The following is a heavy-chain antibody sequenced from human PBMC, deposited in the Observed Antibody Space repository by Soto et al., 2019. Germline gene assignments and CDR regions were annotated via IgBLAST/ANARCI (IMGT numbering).Heavy chain of an antibody. D-gene: IGHD3-22*01. CDR2: IYYSGST. CDR1: GGSISSSSYY. Sequence: PSETLSLTCTFSGGSISSSSYYWGWIRQPPGKGLEWIGSIYYSGSTYYNPSLKSRVTISVDTSKNQFSLKLSSVTAADTAVYYCARHYYDSSGYRGGFAFDIWGQGTMVS. J-gene: IGHJ3*02. V-gene: IGHV4-39*01. CDR3: ARHYYDSSGYRGGFAFDI.